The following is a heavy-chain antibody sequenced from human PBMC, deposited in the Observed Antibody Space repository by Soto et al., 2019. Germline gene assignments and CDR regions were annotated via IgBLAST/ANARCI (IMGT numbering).Heavy chain of an antibody. CDR1: GFTFSSYA. Sequence: EVQLLESGGGLVQPGGSLRLSCAASGFTFSSYAMSWVRQAPGKGLEWVSAISGSGGSTYYADSVKGRFTISRDNSKNTLYLQMNSLRAEDTAVYYCAKDRTLSSGYYYDAFDIWGQGTMVTVSS. CDR3: AKDRTLSSGYYYDAFDI. CDR2: ISGSGGST. V-gene: IGHV3-23*01. J-gene: IGHJ3*02. D-gene: IGHD3-22*01.